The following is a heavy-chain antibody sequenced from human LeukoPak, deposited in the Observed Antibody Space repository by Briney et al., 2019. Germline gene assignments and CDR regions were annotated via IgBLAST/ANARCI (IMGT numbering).Heavy chain of an antibody. D-gene: IGHD5-18*01. J-gene: IGHJ4*02. Sequence: SETLSLTCAVSGGSISSSNWWNWVRQTPGKGLEWIGEIYHRGNTHYNPSLKSRVTMSVDTSTNQFSLKLSSVTAADTAVYYCARDSVQLWSPYPPRWIFDYWGQGTLVTASS. V-gene: IGHV4-4*02. CDR2: IYHRGNT. CDR1: GGSISSSNW. CDR3: ARDSVQLWSPYPPRWIFDY.